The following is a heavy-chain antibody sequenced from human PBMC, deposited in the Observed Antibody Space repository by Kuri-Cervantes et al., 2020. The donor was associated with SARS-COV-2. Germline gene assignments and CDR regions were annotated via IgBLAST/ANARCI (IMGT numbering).Heavy chain of an antibody. V-gene: IGHV4-39*01. CDR3: ASSIYCSSTSCYTYGHFDY. CDR2: IYYSGST. D-gene: IGHD2-2*02. Sequence: SETLSLTCTVSGGSTSSSSYYWGWIRQPPGKGPEWIGSIYYSGSTYYNPSLRSRVTISVDTSKNQFSLKLSSVTAADTAVYYCASSIYCSSTSCYTYGHFDYWGQGTLVTVSS. CDR1: GGSTSSSSYY. J-gene: IGHJ4*02.